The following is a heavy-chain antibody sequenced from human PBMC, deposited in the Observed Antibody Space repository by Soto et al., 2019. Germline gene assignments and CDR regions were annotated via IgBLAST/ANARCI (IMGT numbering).Heavy chain of an antibody. CDR1: GFTFSRYG. J-gene: IGHJ4*02. CDR3: ARDIGARGYDLDY. V-gene: IGHV3-33*01. Sequence: QVQLVESGGGVVQPGRSLRLSCAASGFTFSRYGMHWVRQAPGKGLEWVAVIWYDGSKKYYADSVKGRFTISRDDSESTLYLQMNSLRGEDTAVYYCARDIGARGYDLDYWGQGTLVTVAS. CDR2: IWYDGSKK. D-gene: IGHD5-12*01.